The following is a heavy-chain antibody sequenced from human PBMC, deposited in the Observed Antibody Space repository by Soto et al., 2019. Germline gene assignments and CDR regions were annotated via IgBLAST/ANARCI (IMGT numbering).Heavy chain of an antibody. CDR2: IYYSGST. J-gene: IGHJ5*01. V-gene: IGHV4-30-4*01. Sequence: QVQLQESGPGLVKPSQTLSLTCTVSGGSISSGDYYWSWIRQPPGKGLEWIGYIYYSGSTYYNPSLMSRVTITVDTSNNQFSLKLSSVTAADTAVYYCARVARYYDSFFDSWGQGTLVTVSS. CDR3: ARVARYYDSFFDS. D-gene: IGHD3-22*01. CDR1: GGSISSGDYY.